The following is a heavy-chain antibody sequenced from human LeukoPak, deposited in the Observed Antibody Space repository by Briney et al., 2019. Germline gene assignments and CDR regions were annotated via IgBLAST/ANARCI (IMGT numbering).Heavy chain of an antibody. CDR3: ARTTEGYCRGRSCYSYYYYMDV. CDR2: IYYSGST. J-gene: IGHJ6*03. Sequence: SETLSLTCTASGGSISSYYWSWLRQPPGKGLEWIGYIYYSGSTNYNPSLKSRVTISVDTSKNQFSLKLRSVTAADTAVYYCARTTEGYCRGRSCYSYYYYMDVWGKGTTVTVSS. D-gene: IGHD2-15*01. CDR1: GGSISSYY. V-gene: IGHV4-59*01.